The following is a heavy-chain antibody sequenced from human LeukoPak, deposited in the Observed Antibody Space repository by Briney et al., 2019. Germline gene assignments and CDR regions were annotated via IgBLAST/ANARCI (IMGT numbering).Heavy chain of an antibody. Sequence: GGSLRLSGAASGFTFGTYTMSWVRQAPGKGLEWVSAMSGDGDHTYYADSVKGRFTISRDNSKNTLYLQMSSLRAEDTAVYHCAKEVLDYEIPYWYFDLWGRGTLVTVSS. J-gene: IGHJ2*01. V-gene: IGHV3-23*01. CDR3: AKEVLDYEIPYWYFDL. D-gene: IGHD4-17*01. CDR2: MSGDGDHT. CDR1: GFTFGTYT.